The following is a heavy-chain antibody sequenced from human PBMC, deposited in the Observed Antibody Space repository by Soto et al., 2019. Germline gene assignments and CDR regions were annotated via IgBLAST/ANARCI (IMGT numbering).Heavy chain of an antibody. V-gene: IGHV3-48*03. CDR3: ARGSHLSCWVRYRGHGMDG. CDR2: ISSSGSTI. CDR1: GFTFSSYE. D-gene: IGHD3-16*02. J-gene: IGHJ6*02. Sequence: EVQLVESGGGLVQPGGSLRLSCAASGFTFSSYEMNWVRQAPGKGLEWVSYISSSGSTIYYADSVKGRFTISRDNAKNSPYLQMNSVTAEDTAVYYCARGSHLSCWVRYRGHGMDGWGQGTTVTVCS.